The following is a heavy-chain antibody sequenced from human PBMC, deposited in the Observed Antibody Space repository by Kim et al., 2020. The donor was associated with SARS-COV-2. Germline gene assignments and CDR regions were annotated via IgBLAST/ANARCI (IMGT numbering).Heavy chain of an antibody. CDR3: ASPSPNYYDSSGYSPTTGYGMDG. J-gene: IGHJ6*02. D-gene: IGHD3-22*01. V-gene: IGHV4-39*01. CDR1: GGSISSSSYY. Sequence: SETLSLTCTVSGGSISSSSYYWGWIRQPPGKGLEWIGSIYYSGSTYYNPTLKSRVTISVDTSKNQFSLKLSAVTAADTAVSYCASPSPNYYDSSGYSPTTGYGMDGWGQGTTVTVSS. CDR2: IYYSGST.